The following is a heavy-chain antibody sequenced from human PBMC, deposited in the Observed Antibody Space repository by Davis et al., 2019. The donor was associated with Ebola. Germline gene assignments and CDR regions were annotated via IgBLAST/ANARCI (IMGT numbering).Heavy chain of an antibody. CDR3: AREREVAGNTRPRRHNCFDP. CDR1: AYTFTSNY. Sequence: ASVKVSCKASAYTFTSNYIHWVRQAPGQGLEFIGIINPSIGTTSHAQKFQGRITLTRDTSTSTVYMELNSLRSEDTAVYYCAREREVAGNTRPRRHNCFDPWGQGTLVTVSS. D-gene: IGHD1/OR15-1a*01. CDR2: INPSIGTT. J-gene: IGHJ5*02. V-gene: IGHV1-46*01.